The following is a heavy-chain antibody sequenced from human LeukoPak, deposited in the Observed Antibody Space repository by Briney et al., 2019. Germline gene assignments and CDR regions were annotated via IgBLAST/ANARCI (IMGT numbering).Heavy chain of an antibody. J-gene: IGHJ4*02. Sequence: SETLSLTCTVSGGSISSSSYYWGWIRQPPGKGLEWIGSIYYSGSTYYNPSLKSRVTISVDTSKNQFSLKLSSVTAADTAVYYCARDMRRALAGTTGKADYWGQGTLVTVSS. CDR2: IYYSGST. V-gene: IGHV4-39*02. CDR1: GGSISSSSYY. D-gene: IGHD1-1*01. CDR3: ARDMRRALAGTTGKADY.